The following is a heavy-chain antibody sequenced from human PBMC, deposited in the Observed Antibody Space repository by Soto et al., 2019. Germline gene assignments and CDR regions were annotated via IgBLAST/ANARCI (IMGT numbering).Heavy chain of an antibody. CDR2: IYNSGST. CDR3: VGGNGWLPTA. V-gene: IGHV4-59*01. D-gene: IGHD6-19*01. CDR1: GGSISSYY. J-gene: IGHJ5*02. Sequence: QVQLQESGPGLVKPSETLSLTCTVSGGSISSYYWSWIRQPPGKGLEWIGYIYNSGSTNFNPSLKSRVTISVDTSKNQFSLNLNSVTAADTAVYYCVGGNGWLPTAWGQGTLVTVSS.